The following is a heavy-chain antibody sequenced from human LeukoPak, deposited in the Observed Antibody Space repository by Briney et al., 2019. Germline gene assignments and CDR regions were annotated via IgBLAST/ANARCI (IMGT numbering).Heavy chain of an antibody. CDR3: ARDSPSVLRYFDWLLVEKAFDI. CDR1: GYTFTSYG. D-gene: IGHD3-9*01. J-gene: IGHJ3*02. V-gene: IGHV1-18*01. CDR2: ISAYNGNT. Sequence: ASVKVSCKASGYTFTSYGISWVRQAPGQGLEWMGWISAYNGNTNYAQKLQGRVTMTTDTSTSTAYMELRSLRSDDTAVCYCARDSPSVLRYFDWLLVEKAFDIWGQGTMVTVSS.